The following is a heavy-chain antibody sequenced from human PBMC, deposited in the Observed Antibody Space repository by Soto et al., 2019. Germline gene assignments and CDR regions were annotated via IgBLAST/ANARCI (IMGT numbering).Heavy chain of an antibody. J-gene: IGHJ4*02. CDR2: IIPLLRTT. V-gene: IGHV1-69*11. CDR1: GNTLSSYA. D-gene: IGHD1-26*01. CDR3: ARGYHPILPFDY. Sequence: SVKVSCKASGNTLSSYAFTWVRQAPGKGFELLGTIIPLLRTTDYTQTFQGRLTITADESTATVYMELSGLTSEDTAIYYCARGYHPILPFDYWGQGTLVTVSS.